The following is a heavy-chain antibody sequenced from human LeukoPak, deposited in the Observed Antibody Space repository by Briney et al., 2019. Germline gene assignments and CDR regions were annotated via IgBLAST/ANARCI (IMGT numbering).Heavy chain of an antibody. CDR2: ISGSGGST. Sequence: GGSLRLSCAASGFTFISDAMSWVRQAPGKGLEWGSAISGSGGSTYYTDSVKGRFTISRDNSKNTRYLQMNSLRAEDTAVYYCAKEQRGYSGYDLTPDYWGQGTLVTVSS. J-gene: IGHJ4*02. CDR1: GFTFISDA. V-gene: IGHV3-23*01. D-gene: IGHD5-12*01. CDR3: AKEQRGYSGYDLTPDY.